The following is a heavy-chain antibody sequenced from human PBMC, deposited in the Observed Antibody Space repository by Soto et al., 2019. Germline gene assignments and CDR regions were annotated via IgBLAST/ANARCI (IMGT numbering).Heavy chain of an antibody. CDR3: ARARNNEIFDY. J-gene: IGHJ4*01. D-gene: IGHD2-8*01. CDR2: VNPNSGGT. Sequence: GASVKVSCKASGDTFTGYYMHWVRQAPGQGLEWMGWVNPNSGGTNYSQKFQGRVTMTRDTSISTAYMELSRLRSDDTAVYYCARARNNEIFDYWGQGTLVTVSS. CDR1: GDTFTGYY. V-gene: IGHV1-2*02.